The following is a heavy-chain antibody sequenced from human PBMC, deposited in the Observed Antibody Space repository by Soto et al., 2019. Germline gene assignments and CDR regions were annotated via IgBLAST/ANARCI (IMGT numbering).Heavy chain of an antibody. V-gene: IGHV4-59*08. Sequence: SETLSLTCIVSGASISSYYWSWIRQPPGKGLDWIGYIYYSGSTNYNPSLKSRVTISVDTSKNQFSLKLNSVTAADTAVYYCASTKDETLYFDYWGQGTLVTVSS. CDR3: ASTKDETLYFDY. CDR2: IYYSGST. D-gene: IGHD2-15*01. CDR1: GASISSYY. J-gene: IGHJ4*02.